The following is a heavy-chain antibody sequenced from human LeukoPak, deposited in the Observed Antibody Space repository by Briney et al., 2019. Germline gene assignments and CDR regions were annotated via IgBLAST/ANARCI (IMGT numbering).Heavy chain of an antibody. V-gene: IGHV3-21*04. CDR3: ARDVGGSGSPADY. J-gene: IGHJ4*02. D-gene: IGHD3-10*01. CDR2: ISSSSSYI. CDR1: GFTFSSYS. Sequence: GGSLRLSCAASGFTFSSYSMNWVRQAPGKGLEWVSSISSSSSYIYYADSVKGRFTISRDNAKNSLYLQMNSLRAEDTAVYYCARDVGGSGSPADYWGQGTLVTVSS.